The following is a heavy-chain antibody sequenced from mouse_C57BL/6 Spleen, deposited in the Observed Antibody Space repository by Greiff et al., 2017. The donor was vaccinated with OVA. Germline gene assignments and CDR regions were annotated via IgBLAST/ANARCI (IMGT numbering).Heavy chain of an antibody. CDR1: GYSFTGYY. D-gene: IGHD4-1*01. V-gene: IGHV1-42*01. CDR2: INPSTGGT. J-gene: IGHJ4*01. CDR3: ARSNWDLYAMDY. Sequence: EVQLVESGPELVKPGASVKISCKASGYSFTGYYMNWVKQSPEKSLEWIGEINPSTGGTTYNQKFKAKATLTVDKSSSTAYMQLKSLTSEDSAVYYCARSNWDLYAMDYWGQGTSVTVSS.